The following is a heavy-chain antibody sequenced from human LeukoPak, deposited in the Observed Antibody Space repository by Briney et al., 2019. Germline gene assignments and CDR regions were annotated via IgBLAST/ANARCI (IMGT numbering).Heavy chain of an antibody. Sequence: GESLKISCKGSGYSFTSYWICWVRQMPRKGLEWMGIIYPGDSDTRYSPSFQGQVTISADKSISTAYLQWSSLKASDTAMNYCARRDSYGSINWFDPWGQGTLVTVSS. D-gene: IGHD5-18*01. CDR1: GYSFTSYW. CDR3: ARRDSYGSINWFDP. V-gene: IGHV5-51*03. CDR2: IYPGDSDT. J-gene: IGHJ5*02.